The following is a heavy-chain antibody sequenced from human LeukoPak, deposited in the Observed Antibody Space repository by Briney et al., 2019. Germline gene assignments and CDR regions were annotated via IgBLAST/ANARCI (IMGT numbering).Heavy chain of an antibody. V-gene: IGHV4-61*01. CDR3: ARDLSVNAFDI. Sequence: PSETLSLTCTVSGGSISSSSYYWGWIRQPPGKGLEWIVYMHGSGSPNYNPSLASRLTLSVDATENLLSLKLTSVTAADTAVYFCARDLSVNAFDIWGQGTLVTVSS. CDR1: GGSISSSSYY. CDR2: MHGSGSP. J-gene: IGHJ3*02. D-gene: IGHD2/OR15-2a*01.